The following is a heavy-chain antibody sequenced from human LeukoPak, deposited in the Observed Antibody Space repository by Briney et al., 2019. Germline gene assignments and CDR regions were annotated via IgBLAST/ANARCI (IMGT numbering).Heavy chain of an antibody. Sequence: ASVKVSCKASGYTFTSYGISWVRQAPGHGLEWMGWISAYNGNTNYARKLQGRVTMTTDTSTSTAYMELRSLRSDDTAVYYCARDYDILTGYYTNWLDPWGQGTLVTVSS. J-gene: IGHJ5*02. CDR2: ISAYNGNT. CDR3: ARDYDILTGYYTNWLDP. V-gene: IGHV1-18*01. CDR1: GYTFTSYG. D-gene: IGHD3-9*01.